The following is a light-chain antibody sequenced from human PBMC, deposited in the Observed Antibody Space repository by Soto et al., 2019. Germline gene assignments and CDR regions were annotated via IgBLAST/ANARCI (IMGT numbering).Light chain of an antibody. CDR2: AAS. CDR3: QQYDDSPYS. CDR1: QTLTRGH. V-gene: IGKV3-20*01. Sequence: EIVMTQSPGTLSLSPGERATLSCRASQTLTRGHLAWYQQKPGQAPRLLLYAASSRTNGIPDRFSGSGSGTDFTLTISRLAPEDFAVYYCQQYDDSPYSFGPGTKLEIK. J-gene: IGKJ2*03.